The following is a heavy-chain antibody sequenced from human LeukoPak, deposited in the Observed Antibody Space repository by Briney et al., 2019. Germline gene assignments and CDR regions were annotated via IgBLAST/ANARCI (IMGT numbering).Heavy chain of an antibody. V-gene: IGHV3-7*01. D-gene: IGHD4-17*01. CDR1: GFTFSNYW. Sequence: GGSLRLSCAASGFTFSNYWMSWVRQAPGKGLEWVANIKQDGSEKYYVDSVKGRLTISRDNTKNTLYLQMNSLRAEDTAVYYCARDGDYGEAPYWGQGTLVTVSS. CDR3: ARDGDYGEAPY. CDR2: IKQDGSEK. J-gene: IGHJ4*02.